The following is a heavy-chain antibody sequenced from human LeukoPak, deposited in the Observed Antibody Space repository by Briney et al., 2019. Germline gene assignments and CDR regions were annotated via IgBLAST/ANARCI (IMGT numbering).Heavy chain of an antibody. Sequence: AGGSLRLSCAASGFTFTGYHMHWVRQAPGQGLEWMGRINPNSGDTNYAQEFLGRVTMTRDTAISTAYMELSRLRSDDTAMYYCARGRIAARSCIDYWGRGTLVTVSS. CDR1: GFTFTGYH. V-gene: IGHV1-2*06. D-gene: IGHD6-6*01. J-gene: IGHJ4*02. CDR2: INPNSGDT. CDR3: ARGRIAARSCIDY.